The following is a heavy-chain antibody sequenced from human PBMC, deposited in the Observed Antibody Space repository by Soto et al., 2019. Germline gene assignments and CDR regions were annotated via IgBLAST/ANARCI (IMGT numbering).Heavy chain of an antibody. Sequence: QITLKESGPTLVKPTQTLTMTCTVSGFSGSTRGVGVGWIRQPPGKALEWVALIYWDGDDRYSPSLKSRLTITKDTAKNSVVLTMTHMDPADTATYYCARQNAGGRYFDYWGKGSLVTVSS. CDR2: IYWDGDD. CDR1: GFSGSTRGVG. D-gene: IGHD3-10*01. J-gene: IGHJ4*02. CDR3: ARQNAGGRYFDY. V-gene: IGHV2-5*02.